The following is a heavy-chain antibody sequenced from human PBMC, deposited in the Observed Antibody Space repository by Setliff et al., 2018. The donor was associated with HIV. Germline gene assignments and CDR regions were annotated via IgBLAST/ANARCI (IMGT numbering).Heavy chain of an antibody. CDR2: IRSDGLTT. CDR3: AKVRWTANYYFDC. V-gene: IGHV3-30*02. CDR1: GLTFSNCG. D-gene: IGHD1-7*01. J-gene: IGHJ4*02. Sequence: GGSLRLSCATSGLTFSNCGMHWVRQAPGKGLEWVASIRSDGLTTFYADSVKGRFTISRDNSKDTLYLQMNSLRAEDTALYYCAKVRWTANYYFDCWGQGTLVTSPQ.